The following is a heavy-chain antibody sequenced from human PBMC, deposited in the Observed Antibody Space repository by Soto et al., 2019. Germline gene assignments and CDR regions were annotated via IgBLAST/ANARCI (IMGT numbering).Heavy chain of an antibody. D-gene: IGHD3-22*01. Sequence: TLSLTCSVSGDSMNNGDYFWTWIRQTPGKGLQWIGYISYSGSTFYNPSLKTRLAMSVDTSKNQFSVRLRSVTAADTAVYYCARDRAHFYESSGRLDLWGQGMLVTVSS. CDR1: GDSMNNGDYF. CDR2: ISYSGST. V-gene: IGHV4-30-4*01. J-gene: IGHJ4*02. CDR3: ARDRAHFYESSGRLDL.